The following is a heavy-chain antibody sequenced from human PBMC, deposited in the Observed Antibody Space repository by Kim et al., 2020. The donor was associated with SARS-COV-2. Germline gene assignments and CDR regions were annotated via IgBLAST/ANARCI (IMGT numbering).Heavy chain of an antibody. CDR3: ARGRETYYFDTGGFDAFDI. CDR2: IYYTGST. Sequence: SETLSLTCTVSGGSISSSTSYWGWIRQPPGKGLGWIGTIYYTGSTYYKPSVKSRVTISVDKSKNQFSLRLSSVTDADTAVYYCARGRETYYFDTGGFDAFDIWGQGTMVTVSS. CDR1: GGSISSSTSY. J-gene: IGHJ3*02. D-gene: IGHD3-22*01. V-gene: IGHV4-39*07.